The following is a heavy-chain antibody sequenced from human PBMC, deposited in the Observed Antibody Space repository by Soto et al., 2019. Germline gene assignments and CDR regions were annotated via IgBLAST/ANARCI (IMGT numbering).Heavy chain of an antibody. D-gene: IGHD2-21*02. J-gene: IGHJ4*02. CDR1: GDSISSSSYH. CDR3: ARARSGDRRFDS. CDR2: IYYSGST. V-gene: IGHV4-39*01. Sequence: SETLSLTCTVSGDSISSSSYHWDWIRQPPGKGLEWIGSIYYSGSTYYNPSLKSRVTISVDTSKNQFSLKLSSVTAADTAVYYCARARSGDRRFDSWGQGALVTVSS.